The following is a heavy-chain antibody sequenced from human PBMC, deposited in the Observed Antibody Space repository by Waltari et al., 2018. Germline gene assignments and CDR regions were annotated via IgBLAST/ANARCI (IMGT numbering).Heavy chain of an antibody. CDR3: ARISGLDYATPM. V-gene: IGHV4-34*01. J-gene: IGHJ3*01. D-gene: IGHD5-12*01. Sequence: QVQLQQWGAGLLKPSETLSLTCGVRGGSFSSYYWSWSRQSPGKGLEWIGEINHAGNTHYNPSFKRPVTIAIDTARNQFSLEVKSVIAADTAVYFCARISGLDYATPMWGLGTVVTVSS. CDR1: GGSFSSYY. CDR2: INHAGNT.